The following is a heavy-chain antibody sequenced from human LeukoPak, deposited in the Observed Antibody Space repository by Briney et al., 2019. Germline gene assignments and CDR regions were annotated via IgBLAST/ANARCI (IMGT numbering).Heavy chain of an antibody. J-gene: IGHJ5*02. Sequence: SETLSVTCTVSGGSISSYYWSWIRQPPGKGLEWIGYIYYSGSTNYNPSLKSRVTISVDTSKNQFSLKLSSVTAADTAVYYCARGRGYDILTGYYGGRYNWFDPWGQGTLVTVSS. CDR3: ARGRGYDILTGYYGGRYNWFDP. V-gene: IGHV4-59*01. CDR1: GGSISSYY. D-gene: IGHD3-9*01. CDR2: IYYSGST.